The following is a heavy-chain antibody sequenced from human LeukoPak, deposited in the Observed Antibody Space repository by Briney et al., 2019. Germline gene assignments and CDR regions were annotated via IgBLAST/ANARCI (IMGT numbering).Heavy chain of an antibody. CDR2: ISGSAVST. J-gene: IGHJ4*02. Sequence: GGSLRLSCAASGFTFSSYAITWVRQAPGKGLEWVSTISGSAVSTYYADSVKGRFTISRDNSKNTLYLQMNSLRAEDTAVYYCAKASQPGAYYYDSSGYFDYWGQGTLVTVSS. V-gene: IGHV3-23*01. CDR1: GFTFSSYA. CDR3: AKASQPGAYYYDSSGYFDY. D-gene: IGHD3-22*01.